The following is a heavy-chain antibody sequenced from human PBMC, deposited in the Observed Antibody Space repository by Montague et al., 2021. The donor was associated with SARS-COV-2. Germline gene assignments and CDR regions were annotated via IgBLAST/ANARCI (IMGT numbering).Heavy chain of an antibody. J-gene: IGHJ4*02. CDR3: ARLKGSGRNYYFDY. CDR1: GGSISSDY. D-gene: IGHD3-3*01. Sequence: SETLSLTCTVSGGSISSDYWSWNRQPPGKGLEWIGYIYYSGSTNYNPTLKSRVTISVDTSKNQFSLKLSPVTAADTAVYYCARLKGSGRNYYFDYWGQGTLVTVSS. V-gene: IGHV4-59*01. CDR2: IYYSGST.